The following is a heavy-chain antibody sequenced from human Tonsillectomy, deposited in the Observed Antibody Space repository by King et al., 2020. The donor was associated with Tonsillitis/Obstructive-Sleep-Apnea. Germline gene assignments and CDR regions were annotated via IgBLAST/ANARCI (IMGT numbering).Heavy chain of an antibody. CDR2: IIPILGIA. CDR1: GGTFSSYA. Sequence: QLVQSGAEVKKPGSSVQVSCQASGGTFSSYAISWVRPAPGQGLEWMGGIIPILGIANYAQKFQGRVTITADKSTSTAYMELSSLRSEDTAVYYCASLSYDSSGYYCFDYWGQGTLVTVSS. V-gene: IGHV1-69*10. D-gene: IGHD3-22*01. J-gene: IGHJ4*02. CDR3: ASLSYDSSGYYCFDY.